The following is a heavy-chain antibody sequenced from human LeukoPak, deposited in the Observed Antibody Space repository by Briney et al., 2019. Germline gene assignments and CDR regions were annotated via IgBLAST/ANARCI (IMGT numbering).Heavy chain of an antibody. CDR2: IYSGGST. CDR3: AKEWYYYYGMDV. J-gene: IGHJ6*02. CDR1: GFTVSSNY. V-gene: IGHV3-66*01. D-gene: IGHD3-3*01. Sequence: GGSLRLSCAASGFTVSSNYMSWVRQAPGKGLEWVSIIYSGGSTYYADSVKGRFTISRDNSKNTLYLQMNSLRAEDTAVYYCAKEWYYYYGMDVWGQGTTVTVSS.